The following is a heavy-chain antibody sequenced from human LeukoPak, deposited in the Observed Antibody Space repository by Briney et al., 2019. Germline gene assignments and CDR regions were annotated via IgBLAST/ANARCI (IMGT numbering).Heavy chain of an antibody. V-gene: IGHV3-23*01. CDR3: AKDPADPVVVVAATVGFDL. CDR2: INGSGDIT. Sequence: GGSLRLSCAAPGFTFSSHPMSWVRQATGKGLEWVPPINGSGDITYYADSVKGRFTIPRDNSKNALYLQMNSLRAEDTALYYCAKDPADPVVVVAATVGFDLWGQGTLVTVSS. J-gene: IGHJ5*02. D-gene: IGHD2-15*01. CDR1: GFTFSSHP.